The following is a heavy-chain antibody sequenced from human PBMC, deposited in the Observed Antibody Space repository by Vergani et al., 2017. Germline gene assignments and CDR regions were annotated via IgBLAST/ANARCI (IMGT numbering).Heavy chain of an antibody. D-gene: IGHD2-2*01. Sequence: EVQLLDSGGGFVQPGGSRRLSCAASGFSFRTFSMFWVRQPPGKGLAWVSKISPDGRTTEYADSVKGRFTISRDNSKNTLILQMNGLRAEDTAVYYCARDRGCATISCYFSGAFDYWGLGTLVSVSS. V-gene: IGHV3-74*03. J-gene: IGHJ4*02. CDR2: ISPDGRTT. CDR3: ARDRGCATISCYFSGAFDY. CDR1: GFSFRTFS.